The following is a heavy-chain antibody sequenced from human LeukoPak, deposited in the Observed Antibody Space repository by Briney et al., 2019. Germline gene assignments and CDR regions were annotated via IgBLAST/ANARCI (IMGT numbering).Heavy chain of an antibody. D-gene: IGHD6-19*01. J-gene: IGHJ4*02. V-gene: IGHV3-23*01. CDR3: AKDQDSSGWYAPLDY. CDR1: GFTFSSYA. CDR2: ISGSGGST. Sequence: GGSLRLSCAASGFTFSSYAMSWVRQAPGKGLEWVSAISGSGGSTYYADSVKGRFTISRDNSKNALYLQMNSLRAEDTAVYYCAKDQDSSGWYAPLDYWGQGTLVTVSS.